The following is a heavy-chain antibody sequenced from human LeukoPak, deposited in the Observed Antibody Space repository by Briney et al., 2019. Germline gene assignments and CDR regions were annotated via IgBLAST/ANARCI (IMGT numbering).Heavy chain of an antibody. CDR3: ARDHDNGDFDWLLLPKSNWFDP. CDR1: GGSISSYY. V-gene: IGHV4-4*07. Sequence: ASETLSLTCTVSGGSISSYYWSWIRQPAGKGLEWIGRIYTSGSITYNPSLKSRVTISVDTSKNQFSLKLSSVTAADTAVYYCARDHDNGDFDWLLLPKSNWFDPWGQGTLVTVS. CDR2: IYTSGSI. J-gene: IGHJ5*02. D-gene: IGHD3-9*01.